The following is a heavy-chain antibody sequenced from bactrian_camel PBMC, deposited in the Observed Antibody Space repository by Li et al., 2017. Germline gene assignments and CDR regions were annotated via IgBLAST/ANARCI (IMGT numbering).Heavy chain of an antibody. CDR2: KYIGGGGST. J-gene: IGHJ4*01. V-gene: IGHV3S32*01. D-gene: IGHD3*01. CDR1: GYTSGSYC. CDR3: VQDPGASRCYGGAWTAHTLGIF. Sequence: VQLVESGGGSVQAGGSLRLSCAASGYTSGSYCMGWFRQAPGKEREGVAIKYIGGGGSTWYARSVKDRFTPSQDNAKNTLFLQMNSLKPEDTAMYYCVQDPGASRCYGGAWTAHTLGIFWGQGTQVTVS.